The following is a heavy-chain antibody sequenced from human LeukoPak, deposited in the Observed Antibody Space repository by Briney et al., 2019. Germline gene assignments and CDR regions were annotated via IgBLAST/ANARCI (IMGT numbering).Heavy chain of an antibody. CDR1: GGSFSGYY. Sequence: PPETLSLTCAVYGGSFSGYYWSWIRQPPGKGLEWIGSIYHSGSTYYNPSLKSRVIIMIDTPKNHFSLTLSSVTAADTAVYYCARSDGYGLVGIWGQGTMVTVSS. J-gene: IGHJ3*02. CDR2: IYHSGST. D-gene: IGHD3-10*01. V-gene: IGHV4-34*01. CDR3: ARSDGYGLVGI.